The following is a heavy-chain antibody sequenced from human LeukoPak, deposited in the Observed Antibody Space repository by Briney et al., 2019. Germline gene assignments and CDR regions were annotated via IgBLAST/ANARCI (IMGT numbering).Heavy chain of an antibody. J-gene: IGHJ4*02. CDR2: INTSTGNP. V-gene: IGHV7-4-1*02. Sequence: GASVKVSCKASGYTFTSYAMNWVRQAPGQGLEWMGWINTSTGNPTYAQGFTGRFVFSLDTSVSTAYLQISRLKAEDTAVYYCAREGTMVRGVIIEFWGDYYFDYWGQGTLVTVSS. CDR3: AREGTMVRGVIIEFWGDYYFDY. CDR1: GYTFTSYA. D-gene: IGHD3-10*01.